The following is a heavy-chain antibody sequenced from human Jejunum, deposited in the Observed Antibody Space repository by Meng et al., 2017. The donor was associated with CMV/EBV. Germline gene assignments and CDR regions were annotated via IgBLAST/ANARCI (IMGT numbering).Heavy chain of an antibody. V-gene: IGHV3-7*01. J-gene: IGHJ4*02. CDR3: VRVIAAKDYFDY. D-gene: IGHD6-13*01. CDR2: IREDGSEK. Sequence: AASGFSFNRDWMSWGRQAPGKGLEWVANIREDGSEKHYADSIKGRLTVSRDNAKRSLYLQTNSLRAEDTALYYCVRVIAAKDYFDYWGQGTLVTVSS. CDR1: GFSFNRDW.